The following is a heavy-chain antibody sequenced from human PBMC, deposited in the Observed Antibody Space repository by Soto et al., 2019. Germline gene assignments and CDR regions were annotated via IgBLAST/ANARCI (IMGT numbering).Heavy chain of an antibody. CDR2: IRSKAYGGTT. D-gene: IGHD1-1*01. CDR1: GFTFGDYA. CDR3: TMDPVRVSYFDY. Sequence: GGSLRLSCTASGFTFGDYAMSWFRQAPGKGLEWVGFIRSKAYGGTTEYAASVKGRFTISRDDSKSIAYLQMNSLKTEDTAVYYCTMDPVRVSYFDYWGQGTLVTVSS. J-gene: IGHJ4*02. V-gene: IGHV3-49*03.